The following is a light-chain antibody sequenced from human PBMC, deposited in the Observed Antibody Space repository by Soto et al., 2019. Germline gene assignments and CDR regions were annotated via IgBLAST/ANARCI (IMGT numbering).Light chain of an antibody. CDR1: NSNIGSNT. V-gene: IGLV1-44*01. J-gene: IGLJ1*01. CDR3: ATWDDSLHGYV. CDR2: TSN. Sequence: QSVLTQPPSASGTPGQRVTISCSGSNSNIGSNTVNWYQQLPGTAPKLLIYTSNQRPSGVPDRFSGSKSGTSASLAISGLQSEDEADYYCATWDDSLHGYVFGTGTKVTVL.